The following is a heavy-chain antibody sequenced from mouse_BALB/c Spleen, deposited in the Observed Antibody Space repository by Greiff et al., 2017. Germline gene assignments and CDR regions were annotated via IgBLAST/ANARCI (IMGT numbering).Heavy chain of an antibody. CDR2: IWAGGST. D-gene: IGHD2-1*01. Sequence: QVQLQQSGPGLVAPSQSLSITCTVSGFSLTSYGVHWVRQPPGKGLEWLGVIWAGGSTNYNSALMSRLSISKDNSKSQVFLKMNSLQTDDTAMYYCARECYYGNYVDYAMDYWGQGTSVTVSS. CDR1: GFSLTSYG. J-gene: IGHJ4*01. V-gene: IGHV2-9*02. CDR3: ARECYYGNYVDYAMDY.